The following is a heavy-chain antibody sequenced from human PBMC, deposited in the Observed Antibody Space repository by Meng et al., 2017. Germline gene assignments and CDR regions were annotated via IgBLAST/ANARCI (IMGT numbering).Heavy chain of an antibody. CDR2: ISYDGSNK. D-gene: IGHD3-16*02. CDR3: ASDTIMITFGGVIGKDY. V-gene: IGHV3-30*01. Sequence: GESLKISCAASGFTFSNSDMNWVRQAPGKGLEWVAVISYDGSNKYYADSVKGRFTISRDNSKNTLYLQMNSLRAEDTAVYYCASDTIMITFGGVIGKDYWGQGTLVTVSS. CDR1: GFTFSNSD. J-gene: IGHJ4*02.